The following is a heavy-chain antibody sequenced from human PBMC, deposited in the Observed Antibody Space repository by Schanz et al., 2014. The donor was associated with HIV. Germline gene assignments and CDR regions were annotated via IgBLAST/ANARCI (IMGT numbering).Heavy chain of an antibody. J-gene: IGHJ6*02. V-gene: IGHV3-13*01. CDR3: ARVGGGGASHGMDV. Sequence: EVQLVESGGGLVQPGGSLRLSCAXXGFTFSTYDMHWVRQVTGKGLEWVSAIGTAADTYYSDSVKGRFTISRENAKNSXXXXMXSLRVGDTAVYYCARVGGGGASHGMDVWGQGTTVTVSS. CDR1: GFTFSTYD. CDR2: IGTAADT. D-gene: IGHD2-15*01.